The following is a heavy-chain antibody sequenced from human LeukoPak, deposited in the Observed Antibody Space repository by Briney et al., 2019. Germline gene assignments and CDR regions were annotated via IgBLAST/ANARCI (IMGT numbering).Heavy chain of an antibody. Sequence: ASVKVSCKASGYTFTSYGISWVRQAPGQGLEWMGWISAYNGNTNYAQKLQGRVTMTTDTSTSTAYMELRSLRSDDTAVYYCTRGQYYYDSSGYSSLDYWGQGTLVTVSS. J-gene: IGHJ4*02. CDR1: GYTFTSYG. CDR3: TRGQYYYDSSGYSSLDY. V-gene: IGHV1-18*01. CDR2: ISAYNGNT. D-gene: IGHD3-22*01.